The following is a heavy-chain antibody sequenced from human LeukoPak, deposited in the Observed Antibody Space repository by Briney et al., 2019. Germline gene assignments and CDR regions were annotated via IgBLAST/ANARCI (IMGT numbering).Heavy chain of an antibody. J-gene: IGHJ4*02. D-gene: IGHD3-3*01. CDR1: GFTFSSYA. Sequence: GGSLRLSCAATGFTFSSYAMHWVRQAPGKGLEWVAVISYDGSNKYYADSVKGRFTISRDNSKNTLYLQMNSLRAEDTAVYYCARGYHPSAGYDFWSGYHIFWGQGTLVTVSS. CDR3: ARGYHPSAGYDFWSGYHIF. CDR2: ISYDGSNK. V-gene: IGHV3-30-3*01.